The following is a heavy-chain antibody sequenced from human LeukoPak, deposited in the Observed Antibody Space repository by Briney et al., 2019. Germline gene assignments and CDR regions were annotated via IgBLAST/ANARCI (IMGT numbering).Heavy chain of an antibody. CDR2: MYYGGSP. CDR3: VTGRYSYGWYGH. Sequence: SETLSLTCTVSGGSISSFYWSRIRQPPGKGLEWVGYMYYGGSPNYNPSLKSRVITSLDTSKKQFSLKLNSVTTADTAVYYCVTGRYSYGWYGHWGQGILVIVSS. V-gene: IGHV4-59*13. D-gene: IGHD1-26*01. CDR1: GGSISSFY. J-gene: IGHJ5*02.